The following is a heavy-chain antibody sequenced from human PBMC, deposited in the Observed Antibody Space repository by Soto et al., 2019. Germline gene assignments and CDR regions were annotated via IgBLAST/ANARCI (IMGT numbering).Heavy chain of an antibody. V-gene: IGHV1-18*01. D-gene: IGHD1-26*01. CDR3: ARASGSSYWFDP. Sequence: ASVKVSCKGSGFTFSNYGFNWVRQAPGQGLEWMGWISAYNGNTNYAQKLQGRVTMTTDTSTSTAYMELRSLRSDDTAVYYCARASGSSYWFDPWGQGTLVTVSS. J-gene: IGHJ5*02. CDR1: GFTFSNYG. CDR2: ISAYNGNT.